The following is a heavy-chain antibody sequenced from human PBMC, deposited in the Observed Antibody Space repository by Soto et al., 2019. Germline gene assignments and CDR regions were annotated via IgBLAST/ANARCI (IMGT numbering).Heavy chain of an antibody. CDR2: IYYSGST. Sequence: PSETLSLTCTVSGGSISSGGYYWSWIRQHPGKGLEWIGYIYYSGSTYYNPSLKSRVTISVDTSKNQFSLKLSSVTAADTAVYYCARILRGIRAAYYYDSSGYYYAYWGQGTLVTVSS. CDR3: ARILRGIRAAYYYDSSGYYYAY. V-gene: IGHV4-31*03. J-gene: IGHJ4*02. CDR1: GGSISSGGYY. D-gene: IGHD3-22*01.